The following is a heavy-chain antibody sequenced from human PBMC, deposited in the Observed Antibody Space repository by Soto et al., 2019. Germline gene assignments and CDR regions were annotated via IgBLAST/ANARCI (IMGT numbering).Heavy chain of an antibody. V-gene: IGHV3-23*01. J-gene: IGHJ4*03. Sequence: QPGGSLRLSCAASGFTFSSYAMSWVRQAPGKGLEWVSAISGSGGSTYYADSVKGRFTISRDNSKNTLYLQMNSLRAEDTAVYYCAKARAQYYDFWSGYPVDYWGQGTTVTVSS. D-gene: IGHD3-3*01. CDR3: AKARAQYYDFWSGYPVDY. CDR1: GFTFSSYA. CDR2: ISGSGGST.